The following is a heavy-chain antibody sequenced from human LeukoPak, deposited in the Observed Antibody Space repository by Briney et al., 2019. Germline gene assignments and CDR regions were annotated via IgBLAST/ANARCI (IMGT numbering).Heavy chain of an antibody. CDR1: GFIFSSYW. CDR3: ARGDSSGYAFDY. J-gene: IGHJ4*02. CDR2: ISSGGNT. D-gene: IGHD3-22*01. V-gene: IGHV3-53*01. Sequence: GGSLRLSCAASGFIFSSYWMYWVRQAPGKGLEWVSIISSGGNTYYADSVKGRFTISRDISKHTLYLQMNSLRAEDTAVYYCARGDSSGYAFDYWGQGTLVTVSS.